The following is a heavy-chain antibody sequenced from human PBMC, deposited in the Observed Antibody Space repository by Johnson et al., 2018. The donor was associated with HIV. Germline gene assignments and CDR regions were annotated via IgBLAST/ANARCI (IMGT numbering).Heavy chain of an antibody. CDR3: ARDRIPYNWNYEGDAFDI. CDR2: IWYDGNNK. D-gene: IGHD1-7*01. Sequence: QVQLVESGGGVVQPGRSLRLSCVASGFTFSSYGMHWVRQAPGKGVQWVAVIWYDGNNKYYADSVKGRFTVSRDNSKNSLYLQMNSLRAEDTAVYYCARDRIPYNWNYEGDAFDIWGQGTTVTVSS. CDR1: GFTFSSYG. J-gene: IGHJ3*02. V-gene: IGHV3-33*01.